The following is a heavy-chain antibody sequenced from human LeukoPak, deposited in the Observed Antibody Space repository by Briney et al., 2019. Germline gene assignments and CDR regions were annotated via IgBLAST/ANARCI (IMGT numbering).Heavy chain of an antibody. Sequence: GGSLRLSCAASGFTFSSYSMNWVRQAPGKGLEWVSYISSSSSTIYYADSVKGRFTISRDNAKNSLYLQMNSLRAEDTAVYYCARGRYSSSWLNRFDPWGQGTLVTVSS. CDR1: GFTFSSYS. V-gene: IGHV3-48*01. CDR2: ISSSSSTI. CDR3: ARGRYSSSWLNRFDP. D-gene: IGHD6-13*01. J-gene: IGHJ5*02.